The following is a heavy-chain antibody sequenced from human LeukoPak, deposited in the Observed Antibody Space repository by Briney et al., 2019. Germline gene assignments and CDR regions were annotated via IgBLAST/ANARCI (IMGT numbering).Heavy chain of an antibody. V-gene: IGHV3-23*01. D-gene: IGHD6-6*01. J-gene: IGHJ4*02. Sequence: QAGGSLRLSCAASGFTFSSYAMSWVRQAPGKGLEWVSAISGSGGSTYYADSVKGRFTISRDNSKNTLYLQMNSLRAEDTAVYYCAKSDLVEDELVDDGAADYWGQGTLVTVSS. CDR1: GFTFSSYA. CDR2: ISGSGGST. CDR3: AKSDLVEDELVDDGAADY.